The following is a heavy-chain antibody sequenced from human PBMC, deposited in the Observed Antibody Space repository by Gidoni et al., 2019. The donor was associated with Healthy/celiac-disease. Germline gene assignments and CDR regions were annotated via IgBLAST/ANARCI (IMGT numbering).Heavy chain of an antibody. CDR1: GFTFSSYS. D-gene: IGHD4-17*01. J-gene: IGHJ4*02. V-gene: IGHV3-21*01. CDR3: ARGWDDYGDPEAGY. Sequence: EVQLVESGGGLVKPGGSLRLSCAASGFTFSSYSMNWVRQAPGKGLEWVSSISSSSSYIYYADSVKGRFTISRDNAKNSLYLQMNSLRAEDTAVYYCARGWDDYGDPEAGYWGQGTLVTVSS. CDR2: ISSSSSYI.